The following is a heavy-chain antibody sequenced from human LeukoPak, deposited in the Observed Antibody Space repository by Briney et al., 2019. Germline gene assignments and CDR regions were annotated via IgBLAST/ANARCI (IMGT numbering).Heavy chain of an antibody. CDR1: GGSISSGSYY. D-gene: IGHD1-26*01. J-gene: IGHJ4*02. Sequence: SETLSLTCTVSGGSISSGSYYWSWIRQPAGKGLEWIGRIYTSGSTNYNPSLKSRVTISVDTSKNQFSLKLSSVTAADTAVYYCARHEEQESSPDYWGQGTLVTVSS. CDR3: ARHEEQESSPDY. CDR2: IYTSGST. V-gene: IGHV4-61*02.